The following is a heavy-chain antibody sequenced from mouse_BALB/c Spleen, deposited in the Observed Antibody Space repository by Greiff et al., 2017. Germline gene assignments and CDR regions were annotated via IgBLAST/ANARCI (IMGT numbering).Heavy chain of an antibody. J-gene: IGHJ1*01. CDR2: IWAGGST. CDR3: ARVYYRYDYWYFDV. CDR1: GFSLTSYG. Sequence: QVQLKESGPGLVAPSQSLSITRTVSGFSLTSYGVHWVRQPPGKGLEWLGVIWAGGSTNYNSALMSRLSISKDNSKSQVFLKMNSLQTDDTAMYYCARVYYRYDYWYFDVWGAGTTVTVSS. V-gene: IGHV2-9*02. D-gene: IGHD2-14*01.